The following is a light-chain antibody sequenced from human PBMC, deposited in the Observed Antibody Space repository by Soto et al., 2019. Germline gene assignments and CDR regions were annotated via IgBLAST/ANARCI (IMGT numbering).Light chain of an antibody. CDR2: KAS. J-gene: IGKJ4*01. Sequence: DIQMTQSPSTLSASVGYRVTITCRASQSISTWLAWYQQKPGKAPKFLIQKASTLESSVPSRFSGSGSGTAFYLTISSLQPDDFANYYCQQYNSYPLTFGGGTKVEIK. CDR3: QQYNSYPLT. V-gene: IGKV1-5*03. CDR1: QSISTW.